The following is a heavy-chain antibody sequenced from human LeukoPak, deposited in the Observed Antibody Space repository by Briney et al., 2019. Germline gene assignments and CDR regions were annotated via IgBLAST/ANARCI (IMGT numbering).Heavy chain of an antibody. D-gene: IGHD4-23*01. CDR2: IMVDGSEK. J-gene: IGHJ4*02. Sequence: GGSLRLSCAASGFTFSRYWMSWVRLAPGKGLEWVANIMVDGSEKHYVDSVKGRFTISRDNAENSLYLQMYSLRAEDTAVYYRAREGYGGDSMGLDYWGQGTLVTVSS. CDR1: GFTFSRYW. CDR3: AREGYGGDSMGLDY. V-gene: IGHV3-7*01.